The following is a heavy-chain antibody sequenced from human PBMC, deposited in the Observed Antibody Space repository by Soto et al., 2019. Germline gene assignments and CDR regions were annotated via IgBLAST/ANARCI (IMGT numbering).Heavy chain of an antibody. Sequence: SETLSLTCTVSGASMSEYFWSWIRQSPGKGLEWIGYIYYLGSTDYNPSLKSRVTISVDTSKRQFSLRLTSVTAADTAVYFCAKDSSGFDPWSQGTLVTVSS. CDR1: GASMSEYF. D-gene: IGHD6-25*01. J-gene: IGHJ5*02. CDR3: AKDSSGFDP. CDR2: IYYLGST. V-gene: IGHV4-59*12.